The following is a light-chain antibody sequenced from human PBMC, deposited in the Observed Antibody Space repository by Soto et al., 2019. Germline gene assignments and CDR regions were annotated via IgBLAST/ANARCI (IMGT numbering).Light chain of an antibody. V-gene: IGKV1-33*01. Sequence: DIQMTQSPSSLSASVGDRVTITCQASQDISNYLNWYQQKPGKAPKLLIYDASNLETRVPSRFSGSGSGTEFTFTISCLQPEDMATYYCQQYDDLPHTFGQETKLEIK. CDR2: DAS. CDR1: QDISNY. J-gene: IGKJ2*01. CDR3: QQYDDLPHT.